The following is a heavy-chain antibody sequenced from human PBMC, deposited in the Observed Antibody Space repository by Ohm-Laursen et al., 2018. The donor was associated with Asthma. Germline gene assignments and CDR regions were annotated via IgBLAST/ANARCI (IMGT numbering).Heavy chain of an antibody. D-gene: IGHD5-24*01. CDR2: IFPDGRRT. V-gene: IGHV3-74*01. CDR1: GFIFSDYF. CDR3: ARGNLEGLH. J-gene: IGHJ4*02. Sequence: SLRLSCTASGFIFSDYFMHWVRQGPGEGLVWISHIFPDGRRTNYANSVKGRFTISRDDAKNTLYLQMNSLRADDTAVYYCARGNLEGLHWGQGTLVTVSS.